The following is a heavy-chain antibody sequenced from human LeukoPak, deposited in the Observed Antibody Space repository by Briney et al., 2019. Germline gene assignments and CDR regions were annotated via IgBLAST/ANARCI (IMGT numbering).Heavy chain of an antibody. CDR1: GFTFSSYE. V-gene: IGHV3-48*03. Sequence: GGSLRLSCAASGFTFSSYEMNWVRQAPGRGLEWVSYISSSGSTIYYADSVKGRFTISRDNAKNSLYLQMNSLRAEDTAVYYCAREGGSIRYFDYWGQGTLVTVSS. J-gene: IGHJ4*02. CDR3: AREGGSIRYFDY. D-gene: IGHD1-26*01. CDR2: ISSSGSTI.